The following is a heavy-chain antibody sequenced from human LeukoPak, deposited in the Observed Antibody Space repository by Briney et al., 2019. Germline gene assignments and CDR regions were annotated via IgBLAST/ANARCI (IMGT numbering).Heavy chain of an antibody. CDR1: GFTFSSYA. J-gene: IGHJ6*03. CDR3: AKDLIGVANRIMDV. Sequence: GGFLRLSCAASGFTFSSYAMSWVRQAPGKGLEWVSAISGSGGSTYYADSVKGRFTISRDNSKNTLYLQMNSLRAEDTAVYYCAKDLIGVANRIMDVWGKGTTVTVSS. CDR2: ISGSGGST. V-gene: IGHV3-23*01. D-gene: IGHD1-14*01.